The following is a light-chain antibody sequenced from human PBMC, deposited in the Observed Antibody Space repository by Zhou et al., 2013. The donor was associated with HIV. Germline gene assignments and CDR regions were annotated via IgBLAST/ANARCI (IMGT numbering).Light chain of an antibody. CDR3: QQYGSSPWT. CDR2: EVS. V-gene: IGKV3-20*01. J-gene: IGKJ1*01. CDR1: QIVRNSQ. Sequence: ETVLTQFPGILSVSPGESVTLSCRASQIVRNSQIAWYQHKPGQPPRLLIYEVSLRASGIPDKFTGGGSGTDFSLTIHRLEPEDSAVYHCQQYGSSPWTFGQGTKVEIK.